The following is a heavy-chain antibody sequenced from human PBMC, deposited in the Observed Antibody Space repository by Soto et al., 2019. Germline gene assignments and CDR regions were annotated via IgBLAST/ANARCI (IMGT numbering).Heavy chain of an antibody. D-gene: IGHD2-15*01. CDR2: IYYSGST. V-gene: IGHV4-31*02. Sequence: SETLSLTXTVSGGSISSGGYYWSWIRQHPGKGLEWIGYIYYSGSTYYNPSLKSRVTISVDTSKNQFSLKLSSVTAADTAVYYCARHPRYCRGGSCYGFDYWGQGTLVTVSS. J-gene: IGHJ4*02. CDR3: ARHPRYCRGGSCYGFDY. CDR1: GGSISSGGYY.